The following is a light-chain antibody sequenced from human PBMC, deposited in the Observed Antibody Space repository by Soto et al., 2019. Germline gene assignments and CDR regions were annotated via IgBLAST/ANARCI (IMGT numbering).Light chain of an antibody. CDR1: SSNIGGNT. J-gene: IGLJ1*01. CDR3: AAWDDSLNGYV. CDR2: SNN. V-gene: IGLV1-44*01. Sequence: QSVLTQSPSASGTPGQRVTISCSEGSSNIGGNTVNWYQQLPGTAPKLLINSNNQRPSGVPDRFSGSKSGTSASLAISGLQSEDEADYYCAAWDDSLNGYVFGTGTKVTVL.